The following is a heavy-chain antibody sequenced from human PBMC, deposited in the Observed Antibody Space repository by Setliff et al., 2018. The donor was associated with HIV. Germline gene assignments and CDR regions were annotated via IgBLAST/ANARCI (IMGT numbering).Heavy chain of an antibody. Sequence: PGESLKISCQTSGYTFSMYWIGWVRQRPGKGLEWMAILYPGDSDIRYSPSSQGQVTISSDKSIGAAYLQWRSLKAWDTGMYFCARALNSPSYSNVFFADHWGQGTLVTVSS. J-gene: IGHJ5*02. D-gene: IGHD4-4*01. V-gene: IGHV5-51*01. CDR1: GYTFSMYW. CDR2: LYPGDSDI. CDR3: ARALNSPSYSNVFFADH.